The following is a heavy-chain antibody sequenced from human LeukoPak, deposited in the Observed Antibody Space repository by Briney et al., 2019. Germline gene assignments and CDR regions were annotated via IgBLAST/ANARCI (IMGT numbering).Heavy chain of an antibody. J-gene: IGHJ4*02. CDR3: AKARYYYDSSGYFPLDY. D-gene: IGHD3-22*01. CDR1: GFTFSSYG. CDR2: IWYDGSNK. Sequence: QAGGSLRLSCAASGFTFSSYGMHWVRQAPGKGLEWVAVIWYDGSNKYYADSVKGRFTISRDNSKNTLYLQMNSPRAEDTAVYYCAKARYYYDSSGYFPLDYWGQGTLVTVSS. V-gene: IGHV3-33*06.